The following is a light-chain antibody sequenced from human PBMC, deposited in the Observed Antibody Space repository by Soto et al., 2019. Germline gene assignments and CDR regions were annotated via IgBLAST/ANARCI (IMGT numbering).Light chain of an antibody. Sequence: DIKMTQSPSSLSASVGDRVTITCRASQAIRNYVAWYQQKPGQVPKLLIYVASTLQSGVPSRFSGSGSGTEFTLTITSLQPEDVATYYCQKYDSAPLTFGGGTRVEI. CDR3: QKYDSAPLT. CDR1: QAIRNY. J-gene: IGKJ4*01. V-gene: IGKV1-27*01. CDR2: VAS.